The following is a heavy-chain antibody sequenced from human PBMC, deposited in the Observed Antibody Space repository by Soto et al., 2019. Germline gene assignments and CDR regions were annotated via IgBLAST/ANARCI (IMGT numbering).Heavy chain of an antibody. J-gene: IGHJ4*02. D-gene: IGHD3-22*01. CDR1: GGSISSSSYY. Sequence: SETLSLTCTVSGGSISSSSYYWGWIRQPPGKGLEWIGSIYYSGSTYYNPSLKSRVTISVDTSKNQFSLELSSVTAADTAVYYCATTPSYDSSGYYHPTIDYWGQGTLVTVPQ. CDR2: IYYSGST. CDR3: ATTPSYDSSGYYHPTIDY. V-gene: IGHV4-39*01.